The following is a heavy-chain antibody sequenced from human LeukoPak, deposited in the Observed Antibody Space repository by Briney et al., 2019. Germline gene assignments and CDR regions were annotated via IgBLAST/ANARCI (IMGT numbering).Heavy chain of an antibody. CDR1: GGSFSGYY. V-gene: IGHV4-34*01. J-gene: IGHJ4*02. CDR3: ARGGRRWLQSKFDY. D-gene: IGHD5-24*01. CDR2: IIHSGST. Sequence: PSETLSLTCAVYGGSFSGYYWSWIRQPPGKGLEWIGEIIHSGSTYYNPSLKSRVTISVDTSKNQFSLRLSSVTAADTAVYYCARGGRRWLQSKFDYWGQGTLATVSS.